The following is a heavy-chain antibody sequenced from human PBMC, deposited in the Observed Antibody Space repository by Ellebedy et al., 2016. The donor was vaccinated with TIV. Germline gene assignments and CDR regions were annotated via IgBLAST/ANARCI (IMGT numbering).Heavy chain of an antibody. CDR1: GDSISSSNY. D-gene: IGHD5-12*01. CDR3: ATSGYTYESLDY. V-gene: IGHV4-4*02. Sequence: GSLRLSCGVSGDSISSSNYWSWVRQPPGKGLEWIGEVYHTGKTNYNPSLRSRLTISVDKPKNQFSLKLSGVTAADTAVYYCATSGYTYESLDYWGQGTLVTVSS. J-gene: IGHJ4*02. CDR2: VYHTGKT.